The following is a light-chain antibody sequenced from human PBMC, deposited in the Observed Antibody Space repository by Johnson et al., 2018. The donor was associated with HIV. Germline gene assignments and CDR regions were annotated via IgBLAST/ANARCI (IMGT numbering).Light chain of an antibody. CDR2: DNN. CDR1: SSNIGNNY. V-gene: IGLV1-51*01. Sequence: QLVLTQPPSVSAAPGQKVTISCSGSSSNIGNNYVSWYQQLPGTAPKLLIYDNNKRPSGIPDRFSGSKSGTSATLGITGLQTGHEADYYCGTWASSLSTGGVFGTGTKVTVL. J-gene: IGLJ1*01. CDR3: GTWASSLSTGGV.